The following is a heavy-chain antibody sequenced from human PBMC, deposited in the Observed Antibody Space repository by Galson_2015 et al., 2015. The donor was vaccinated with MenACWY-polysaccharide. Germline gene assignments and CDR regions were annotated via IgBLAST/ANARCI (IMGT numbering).Heavy chain of an antibody. D-gene: IGHD6-13*01. V-gene: IGHV3-23*01. J-gene: IGHJ4*02. CDR2: LGVSGRT. Sequence: SLRLSCAVSGFSPSNYAMNWVRQAPGKGLEWVSELGVSGRTNYADSVKGRFTISRDNSKNTVFLQMNSLRAEDTAVYFCAREGDTYRSGRYGSWGQGTLVTVSS. CDR1: GFSPSNYA. CDR3: AREGDTYRSGRYGS.